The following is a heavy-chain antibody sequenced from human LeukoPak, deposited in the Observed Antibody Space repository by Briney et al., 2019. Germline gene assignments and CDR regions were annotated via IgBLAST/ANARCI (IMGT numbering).Heavy chain of an antibody. V-gene: IGHV4-4*02. CDR1: GGSISSSNW. Sequence: PSGTLSLTCAVSGGSISSSNWWSWVRQPPGKGLEWIGQIYHSGSTNYNPSLKSRVAISVDKSKNQFSLNLNSVTAADTAVYFCAREPADTGFGEFENYWGQGTLVTVSS. J-gene: IGHJ4*02. D-gene: IGHD3-10*01. CDR2: IYHSGST. CDR3: AREPADTGFGEFENY.